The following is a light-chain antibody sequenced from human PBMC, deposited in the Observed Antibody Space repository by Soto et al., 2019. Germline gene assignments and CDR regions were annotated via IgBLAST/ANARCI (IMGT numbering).Light chain of an antibody. CDR1: QSLVHSDGNSY. V-gene: IGKV2-24*01. J-gene: IGKJ2*01. CDR3: KQATQPYT. Sequence: DFVMTQTPLSSPVTLGQPASISCRSSQSLVHSDGNSYLSWLHQGPGQPTSLLISMISNRFSGVPDRLSGSVAGTVFTLNISWVEPQYVGVYYCKQATQPYTFG. CDR2: MIS.